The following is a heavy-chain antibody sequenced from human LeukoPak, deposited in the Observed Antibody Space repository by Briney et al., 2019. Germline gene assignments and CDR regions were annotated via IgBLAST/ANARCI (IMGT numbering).Heavy chain of an antibody. D-gene: IGHD6-19*01. CDR1: GGSISSYY. V-gene: IGHV4-59*01. CDR2: IYYSGST. CDR3: ARGEMYSSGWYYFDY. Sequence: SETLSLTCTVSGGSISSYYWSWIRQPPGKGLEWIGYIYYSGSTNYNPSLKSRVTISVDTSKNQFSLKLSSVTAADTAVYYCARGEMYSSGWYYFDYWGQGTLVTVSS. J-gene: IGHJ4*02.